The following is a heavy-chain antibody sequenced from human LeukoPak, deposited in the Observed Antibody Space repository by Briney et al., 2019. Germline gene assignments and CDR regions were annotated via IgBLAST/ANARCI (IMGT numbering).Heavy chain of an antibody. CDR2: INHSGST. Sequence: SETLSLTCAVYGGSFSGYYWSWIRQPPGKGLEWIGEINHSGSTNYNPSLKSRVTISVDTSKNQFSLKLSSVTAADTAVYYCARGCPLGYSSSWYLCGGMVPWFDPWGQGTLVTVSS. V-gene: IGHV4-34*01. CDR1: GGSFSGYY. D-gene: IGHD6-13*01. CDR3: ARGCPLGYSSSWYLCGGMVPWFDP. J-gene: IGHJ5*02.